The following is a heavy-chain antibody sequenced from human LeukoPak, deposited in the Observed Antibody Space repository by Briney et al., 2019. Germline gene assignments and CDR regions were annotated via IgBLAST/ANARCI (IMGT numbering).Heavy chain of an antibody. Sequence: GSLRLSCAASGFTFSSYGMHWVRQAPGKGLEWVAVIWYDGSNKYYADSVKGRLTISRDNSKNTLYLQMNSLRAEDTAVYYCAREDAAEDAFDIWGQGTMVTVSS. D-gene: IGHD1-14*01. CDR3: AREDAAEDAFDI. CDR2: IWYDGSNK. V-gene: IGHV3-33*01. CDR1: GFTFSSYG. J-gene: IGHJ3*02.